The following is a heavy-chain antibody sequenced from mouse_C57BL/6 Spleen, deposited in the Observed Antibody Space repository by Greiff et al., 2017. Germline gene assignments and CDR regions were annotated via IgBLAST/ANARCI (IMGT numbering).Heavy chain of an antibody. CDR1: GYTFTSYW. CDR2: IDPNSGGT. V-gene: IGHV1-72*01. CDR3: ARSFYYGSSYAMDY. J-gene: IGHJ4*01. D-gene: IGHD1-1*01. Sequence: QVQLQQPGAELVKPGASVKLSCKASGYTFTSYWMHWVKQRPGRGLEWIGRIDPNSGGTKYNEKFKSKATLTVDKPSSTAYMQLSSLTSGDSAVYYCARSFYYGSSYAMDYWGQGTSVTVSS.